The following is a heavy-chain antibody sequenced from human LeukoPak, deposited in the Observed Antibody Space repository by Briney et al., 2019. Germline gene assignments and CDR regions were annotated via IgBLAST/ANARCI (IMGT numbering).Heavy chain of an antibody. CDR1: GGSISSYY. J-gene: IGHJ3*02. CDR2: IYYTGSG. V-gene: IGHV4-59*08. CDR3: ARHPSSWFGGTFDM. D-gene: IGHD3-10*01. Sequence: PSETLSLTCTVSGGSISSYYWSWIRQPPGKGLEWMGYIYYTGSGDYNPSLKSRVAISPDTSKNQISLRLRSVNAADTAVYYCARHPSSWFGGTFDMWGQGTMVTVSS.